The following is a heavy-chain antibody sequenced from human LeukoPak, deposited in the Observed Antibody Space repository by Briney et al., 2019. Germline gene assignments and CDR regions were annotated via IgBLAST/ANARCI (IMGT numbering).Heavy chain of an antibody. Sequence: SQTLSLTCTVSGGSISSSSYYWGWIRQPPGKGLEWIGSIYYSGSTYYNPSLKSRVTISVDTSKNQFSLKLSSVTAADSAVYYRARYRNSNWFDPWGQGTLVTVSS. CDR1: GGSISSSSYY. V-gene: IGHV4-39*01. D-gene: IGHD4-11*01. CDR2: IYYSGST. CDR3: ARYRNSNWFDP. J-gene: IGHJ5*02.